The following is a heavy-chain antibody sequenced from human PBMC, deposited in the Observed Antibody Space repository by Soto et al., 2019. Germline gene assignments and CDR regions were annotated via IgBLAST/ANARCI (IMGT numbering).Heavy chain of an antibody. Sequence: QVQMVQSGPEVKKPGASVKISCKASEQTITGHYIQWVRQAPGQGLEWMGWINPKGDGKKYAQHFQGRITVTRDTSIHPCYLELRALTSADTAVYYCASVPLSSTNNDYLEPWGQGTLVTVSS. CDR3: ASVPLSSTNNDYLEP. J-gene: IGHJ4*02. CDR1: EQTITGHY. V-gene: IGHV1-2*02. D-gene: IGHD3-16*01. CDR2: INPKGDGK.